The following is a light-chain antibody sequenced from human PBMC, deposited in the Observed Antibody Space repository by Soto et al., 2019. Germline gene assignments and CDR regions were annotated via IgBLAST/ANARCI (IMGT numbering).Light chain of an antibody. J-gene: IGKJ2*01. CDR2: LGS. CDR3: MQALQTPYT. V-gene: IGKV2-28*01. Sequence: DIVMTQSPLSLSVTPGEPASFSCRSSQSLLHSNGYNYLDWYLQKPGQSPQLLIYLGSYRASGVPDRFSGSGSGTDFTLKISRVEAEDVGVYYCMQALQTPYTFGQGTKLEIK. CDR1: QSLLHSNGYNY.